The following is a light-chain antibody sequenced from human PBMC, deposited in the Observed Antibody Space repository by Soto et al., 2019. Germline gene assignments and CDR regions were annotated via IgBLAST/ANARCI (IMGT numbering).Light chain of an antibody. J-gene: IGKJ1*01. CDR2: GAS. CDR1: QSVSSSY. Sequence: EIVLTQSPGTLSLSPGERATLSCRASQSVSSSYLAWYQQKPGQAPRLLTYGASSRATGIPDRFSGSGSGTDFTLTISRLEPEDFAVYYCQQYGSSPRTFGQGTKVDSK. V-gene: IGKV3-20*01. CDR3: QQYGSSPRT.